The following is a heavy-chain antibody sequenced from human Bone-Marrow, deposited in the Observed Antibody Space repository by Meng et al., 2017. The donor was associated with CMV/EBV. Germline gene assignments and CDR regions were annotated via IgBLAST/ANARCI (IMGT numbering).Heavy chain of an antibody. D-gene: IGHD2-2*01. V-gene: IGHV3-30*02. CDR3: AKDKDQLLFSPYEYFRH. Sequence: GGSLRLSCAASGFSFSSYGMHWVRQAPGKGLEWVAVIWFDATKKYYADSVKGRFTISRDNSKNTLYLQMNSLRGEDTAVYYCAKDKDQLLFSPYEYFRHWGQGTLVTVSS. J-gene: IGHJ1*01. CDR2: IWFDATKK. CDR1: GFSFSSYG.